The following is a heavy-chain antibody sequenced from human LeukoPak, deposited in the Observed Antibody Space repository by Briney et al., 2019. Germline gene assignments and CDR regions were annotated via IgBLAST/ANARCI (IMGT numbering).Heavy chain of an antibody. CDR1: GGSISSYY. D-gene: IGHD6-13*01. V-gene: IGHV4-59*04. CDR3: ARAYSSSWYFNWLDP. J-gene: IGHJ5*02. Sequence: SETLSLTCTVSGGSISSYYWSWIRQPPGKGLEWIGTIYNSGSTYYNASLESRVTISVDTSKNQFSLKLSSVTAADTAVYYCARAYSSSWYFNWLDPWGQGTLVTVSS. CDR2: IYNSGST.